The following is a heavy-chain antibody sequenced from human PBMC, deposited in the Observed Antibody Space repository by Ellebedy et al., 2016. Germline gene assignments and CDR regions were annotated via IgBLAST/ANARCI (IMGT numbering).Heavy chain of an antibody. CDR2: IHPNSGAT. V-gene: IGHV1-2*04. D-gene: IGHD1-1*01. CDR3: ARAGLEPRSVDYYFYGLDV. Sequence: ASVKVSCKASGYTFTDNYIHWVRQAPGQGLEWMGWIHPNSGATKYAQKFEGWVTMTRDTSISTVYMELSGSRSDDTAVYYCARAGLEPRSVDYYFYGLDVWGQGTAVTVSS. J-gene: IGHJ6*02. CDR1: GYTFTDNY.